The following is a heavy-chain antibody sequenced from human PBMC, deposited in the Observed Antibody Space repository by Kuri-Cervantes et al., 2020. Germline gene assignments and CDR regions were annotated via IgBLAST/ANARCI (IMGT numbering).Heavy chain of an antibody. CDR2: ISYDGSNK. Sequence: GGSLRLSCAASGFSFSNYGMHWVRQAPGKGLEWVAVISYDGSNKYYADSVKGRFTISRDNSKNTLYLQMNSLRAEDTAVYYCAGHSSSGYWGQGTLVTVSS. CDR1: GFSFSNYG. J-gene: IGHJ4*02. CDR3: AGHSSSGY. V-gene: IGHV3-30*06. D-gene: IGHD6-6*01.